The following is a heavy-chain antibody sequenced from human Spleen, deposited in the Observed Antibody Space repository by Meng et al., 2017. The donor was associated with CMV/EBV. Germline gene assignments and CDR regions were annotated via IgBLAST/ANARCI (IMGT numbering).Heavy chain of an antibody. CDR1: GYTFTGDY. J-gene: IGHJ5*02. CDR2: INPNSGGT. Sequence: SGYTFTGDYMHWVRQAPGQGLEWMGWINPNSGGTNYAQKLQGRVTMTRDTSISTAYMELSRLISDDTAVYYCARDSTPYSSSGWGDPWGQGTLVTVSS. V-gene: IGHV1-2*02. CDR3: ARDSTPYSSSGWGDP. D-gene: IGHD6-13*01.